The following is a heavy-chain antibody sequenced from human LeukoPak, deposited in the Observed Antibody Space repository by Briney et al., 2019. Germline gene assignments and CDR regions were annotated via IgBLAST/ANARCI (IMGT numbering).Heavy chain of an antibody. CDR3: ARAGGFFSPFGY. V-gene: IGHV4-30-4*01. CDR2: IYYSGST. CDR1: GGSISSGDYY. D-gene: IGHD3-16*01. Sequence: SQTLSLTCTVSGGSISSGDYYWSWIRQPPGKGLEWIGYIYYSGSTYYNPSLKSRVTISIDTSKNQFSLKLSSVTAADTAVYYCARAGGFFSPFGYWGQGTLVTVSS. J-gene: IGHJ4*02.